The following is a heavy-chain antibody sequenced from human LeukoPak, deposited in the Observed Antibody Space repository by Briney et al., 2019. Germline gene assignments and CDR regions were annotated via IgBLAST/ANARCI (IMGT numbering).Heavy chain of an antibody. CDR3: AKDRGCSSTSCYDPYHYYGMDV. CDR1: GFTFDDYA. CDR2: ISWNSGSI. V-gene: IGHV3-9*01. J-gene: IGHJ6*02. Sequence: GGSLRLSCAASGFTFDDYAMHWVRQAPGKGLEWVSGISWNSGSIGYADSVKGRFTISRDNAKNSLYLQMNSLRAEDTALYYCAKDRGCSSTSCYDPYHYYGMDVWGQGTTVTVSS. D-gene: IGHD2-2*01.